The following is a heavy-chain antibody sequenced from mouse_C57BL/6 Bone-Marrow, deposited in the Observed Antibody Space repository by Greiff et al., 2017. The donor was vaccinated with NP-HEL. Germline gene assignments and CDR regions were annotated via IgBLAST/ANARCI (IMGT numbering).Heavy chain of an antibody. CDR1: GYTFTSYW. J-gene: IGHJ2*01. V-gene: IGHV1-74*01. CDR3: AIGKACGSSYDYFDY. Sequence: VQLQQPGAELVKPGASVKVSCKASGYTFTSYWMHWVKQRPGQGLEWIGRIHPSDSDTNYNQQFKGKATLTVAKSSSTAYMQLSGLTSDDSAVYYCAIGKACGSSYDYFDYWGKGTTLTVSS. D-gene: IGHD1-1*01. CDR2: IHPSDSDT.